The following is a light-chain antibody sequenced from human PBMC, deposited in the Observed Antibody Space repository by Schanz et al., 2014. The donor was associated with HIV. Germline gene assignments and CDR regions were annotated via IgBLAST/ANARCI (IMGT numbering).Light chain of an antibody. Sequence: DIVMTQSPDSLAVSLGERATINCKSSRSVLYSFNNENYLAWYQQKPGQPPKLLFYWASTRESGVPDRFSGSGSGTDFTLTISSLQAEDVAVYYCQQYYNTPLTFGGGTKVEIK. V-gene: IGKV4-1*01. CDR3: QQYYNTPLT. J-gene: IGKJ4*01. CDR1: RSVLYSFNNENY. CDR2: WAS.